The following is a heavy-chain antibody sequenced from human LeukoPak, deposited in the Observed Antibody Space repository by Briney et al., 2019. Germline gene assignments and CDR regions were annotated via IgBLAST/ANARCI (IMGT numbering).Heavy chain of an antibody. CDR3: ARHIALRYWFAP. V-gene: IGHV4-39*01. CDR1: GGSISSSSYY. Sequence: SETLSLTCTVSGGSISSSSYYWGWIRQPPGKGLEWIGSIYYSGSTNYNPSLKSRVTISVDTSKNQFSLKLSSVTAADTAVYYCARHIALRYWFAPWGQGTLVTVSS. J-gene: IGHJ5*02. D-gene: IGHD2-21*01. CDR2: IYYSGST.